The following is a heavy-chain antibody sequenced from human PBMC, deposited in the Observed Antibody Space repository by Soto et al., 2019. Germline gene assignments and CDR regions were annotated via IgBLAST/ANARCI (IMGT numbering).Heavy chain of an antibody. Sequence: QVELVESGGGVVQPGRSLRLSCAASGFTFSTYGMHWVRQAPGKGLEWVAFIYYDGTNKYYGEAVKGRYTISRDNSKNPLFLQMDSLRAVDTAVYYCARAQDPYCSGGSCYFPGGYWGQGTLVTVSS. D-gene: IGHD2-15*01. J-gene: IGHJ4*02. CDR3: ARAQDPYCSGGSCYFPGGY. CDR2: IYYDGTNK. CDR1: GFTFSTYG. V-gene: IGHV3-33*01.